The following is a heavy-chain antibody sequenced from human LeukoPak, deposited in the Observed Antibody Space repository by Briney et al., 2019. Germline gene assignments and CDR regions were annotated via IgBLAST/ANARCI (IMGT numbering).Heavy chain of an antibody. Sequence: KPSETLSLTCTVSGYSVSSGSYYWTWIRQPPGRGLEWMGYIYYSGSTNYNPSLESRVTISVDTSKNQFSLNLSSVTAADTAVHYCAREAVRGVKLDLWGQGTLVTVSS. CDR1: GYSVSSGSYY. CDR3: AREAVRGVKLDL. D-gene: IGHD3-10*01. J-gene: IGHJ4*02. V-gene: IGHV4-61*01. CDR2: IYYSGST.